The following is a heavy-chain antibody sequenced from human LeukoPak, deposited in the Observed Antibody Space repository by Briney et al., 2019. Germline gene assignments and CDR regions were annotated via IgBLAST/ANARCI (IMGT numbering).Heavy chain of an antibody. CDR2: ISSSGSTI. CDR3: TRGTYDFWSGYPDSFDY. J-gene: IGHJ4*02. CDR1: GFTFSDYY. Sequence: GGSLRLSCAASGFTFSDYYMSWIRQAPGKGLEWVSYISSSGSTIYYADSVKGRFTISRDNAKNSLYLQMNSLRAEDTAVYYCTRGTYDFWSGYPDSFDYWGQGTLVTVSS. D-gene: IGHD3-3*01. V-gene: IGHV3-11*04.